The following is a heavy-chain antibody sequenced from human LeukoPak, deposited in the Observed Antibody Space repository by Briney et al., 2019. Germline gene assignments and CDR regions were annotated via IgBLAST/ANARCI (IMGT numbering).Heavy chain of an antibody. CDR2: IIPVFGAT. V-gene: IGHV1-69*01. CDR1: GGTFSTFA. Sequence: SVKVSCKPSGGTFSTFAFSWVRQAPGQGLEWVGGIIPVFGATNSAQKFQGRLTISADESSTTTYMELSSLRSEDTAIYYCATSYAITFGGVTVDTRFDLWGQGTLVIVSS. D-gene: IGHD3-16*02. J-gene: IGHJ5*02. CDR3: ATSYAITFGGVTVDTRFDL.